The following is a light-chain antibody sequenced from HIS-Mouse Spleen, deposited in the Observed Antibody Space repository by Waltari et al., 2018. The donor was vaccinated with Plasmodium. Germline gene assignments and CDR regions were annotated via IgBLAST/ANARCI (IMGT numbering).Light chain of an antibody. CDR2: GAS. CDR1: QSVSSN. CDR3: QQYNNWSFT. Sequence: EIVITQSTATLSVSPVERASLSGRASQSVSSNLAWYQQKPGQSPRPLIYGASTRATGIPARFSGSGSGTEFTLTISSLQSEDFAVYYCQQYNNWSFTFGPGTKVDIK. V-gene: IGKV3-15*01. J-gene: IGKJ3*01.